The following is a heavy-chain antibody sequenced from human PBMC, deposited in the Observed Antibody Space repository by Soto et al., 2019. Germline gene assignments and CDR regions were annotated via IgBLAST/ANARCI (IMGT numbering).Heavy chain of an antibody. CDR2: IQSGGPT. J-gene: IGHJ6*03. Sequence: EVQLVESGGGLVQPGGSLRLSCAASGFTVSSKYMSWVRQAPGKGLEWGSLIQSGGPTYYADSVNSRFTISSDTSENKMHPQMDSLRADDTAVYYCARDDVLCDGRRCYGVPMDVCGKGTTVTVSS. CDR3: ARDDVLCDGRRCYGVPMDV. CDR1: GFTVSSKY. V-gene: IGHV3-66*01. D-gene: IGHD2-15*01.